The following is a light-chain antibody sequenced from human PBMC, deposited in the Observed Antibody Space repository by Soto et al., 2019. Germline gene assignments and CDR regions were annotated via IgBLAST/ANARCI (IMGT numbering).Light chain of an antibody. Sequence: QSVLTQPPSVSAAPGQKVTISCSGSSSNIENNYVSWYQQFPGTAPKLLIYDNNKRPSGSPARFSGSKSGTTATLGITGLQTGDEADYYCGTWDSSLSAGVFGGGTKLTVL. CDR2: DNN. CDR3: GTWDSSLSAGV. V-gene: IGLV1-51*01. J-gene: IGLJ2*01. CDR1: SSNIENNY.